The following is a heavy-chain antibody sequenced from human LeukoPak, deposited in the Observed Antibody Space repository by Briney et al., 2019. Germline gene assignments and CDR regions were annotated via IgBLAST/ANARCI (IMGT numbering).Heavy chain of an antibody. J-gene: IGHJ4*02. CDR3: ARASHLGVRGLLQE. CDR1: GYTFTSYD. V-gene: IGHV1-8*01. CDR2: MNPNRGNT. Sequence: ASLKVSCKASGYTFTSYDINWVRQAPGQGLEWMGWMNPNRGNTGYAQKFQGRVTMTRNTSISTGYMELSSLRSEDTAVYYCARASHLGVRGLLQEWGQGTLVTVSS. D-gene: IGHD3-10*02.